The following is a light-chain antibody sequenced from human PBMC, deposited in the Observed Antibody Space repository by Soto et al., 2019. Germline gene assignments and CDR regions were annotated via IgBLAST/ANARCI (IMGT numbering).Light chain of an antibody. Sequence: QSVLTQPPSASGSPGQSVTISCTGTSSDVGGHNYVSWYQQRPGKAPKLIIYEVTQRPSGVSDRFSGSKSGNTATLTVSGLQAEDEADYYCQVWDSSSDHVVFGGGTKVTVL. J-gene: IGLJ2*01. CDR3: QVWDSSSDHVV. CDR2: EVT. V-gene: IGLV2-8*01. CDR1: SSDVGGHNY.